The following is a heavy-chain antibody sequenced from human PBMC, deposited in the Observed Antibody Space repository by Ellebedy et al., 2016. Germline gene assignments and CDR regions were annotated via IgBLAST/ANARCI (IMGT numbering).Heavy chain of an antibody. CDR1: GGSINNYY. D-gene: IGHD3-10*01. V-gene: IGHV4-59*08. CDR3: ARHAFTQYGSELRWYLDL. J-gene: IGHJ2*01. CDR2: MYYSGST. Sequence: GSLRLSCTVSGGSINNYYWSWIRQPPGKGLEWIGYMYYSGSTNYNPSLKSRVTISVDTSKNQFSLKLSSVTAADTAVYYCARHAFTQYGSELRWYLDLWGRGTLVTVSS.